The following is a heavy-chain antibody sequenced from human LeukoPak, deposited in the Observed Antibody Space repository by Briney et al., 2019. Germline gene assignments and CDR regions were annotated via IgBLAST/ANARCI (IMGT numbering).Heavy chain of an antibody. Sequence: KSSETPSLTCAVYGGSFSGYYWSWIRQPPGKGLEWIGEINHSGSTNYNPSLKSRVTISVDTSKNQFSLKLSSVTAADTAVYYCARSNQGQFAVAGLLVHWGQGTLVTVSS. D-gene: IGHD6-19*01. V-gene: IGHV4-34*01. J-gene: IGHJ4*02. CDR1: GGSFSGYY. CDR3: ARSNQGQFAVAGLLVH. CDR2: INHSGST.